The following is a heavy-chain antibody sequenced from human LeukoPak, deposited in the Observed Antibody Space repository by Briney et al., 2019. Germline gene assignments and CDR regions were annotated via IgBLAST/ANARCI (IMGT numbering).Heavy chain of an antibody. CDR2: ISSSSSYI. J-gene: IGHJ4*02. CDR3: ASAGYDSRDY. Sequence: GGSLGLSCAASGFTFSSYSMNWVRQAPGKGLEWVSSISSSSSYIYYADSVKGRFTISRDNAKNSLYLQMNSLRAEDTAVYYCASAGYDSRDYWGQGTLVTVSS. V-gene: IGHV3-21*01. D-gene: IGHD5-12*01. CDR1: GFTFSSYS.